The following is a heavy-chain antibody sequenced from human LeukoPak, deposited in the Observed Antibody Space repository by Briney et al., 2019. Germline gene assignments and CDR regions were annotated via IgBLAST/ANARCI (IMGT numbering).Heavy chain of an antibody. Sequence: SETLSLTCTVSGGSISSSSYYWGWIRQPPGKGLEWIGSIYYSGSTYYNPSLKSRVTISVDTSKNQFSLKLSSVTAADTAVYYCARHGERVGWFGESTTSAYNWFDPWGQGTLVTVSS. CDR2: IYYSGST. CDR3: ARHGERVGWFGESTTSAYNWFDP. CDR1: GGSISSSSYY. V-gene: IGHV4-39*01. J-gene: IGHJ5*02. D-gene: IGHD3-10*01.